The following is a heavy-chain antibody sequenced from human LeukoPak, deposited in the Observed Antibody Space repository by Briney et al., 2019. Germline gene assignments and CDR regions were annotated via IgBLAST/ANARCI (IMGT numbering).Heavy chain of an antibody. J-gene: IGHJ6*03. CDR1: GFTFDDYA. CDR2: ISWNSGSI. CDR3: AKVAARRSYYYYMDV. V-gene: IGHV3-9*03. Sequence: PGRSLRLSCAASGFTFDDYAMHWVRQAAGKGLEWVSGISWNSGSIGYADSVKGRFTISRDNAKNSLYLQMNSLRAEDMALYYCAKVAARRSYYYYMDVWGKGTTVTVSS. D-gene: IGHD6-6*01.